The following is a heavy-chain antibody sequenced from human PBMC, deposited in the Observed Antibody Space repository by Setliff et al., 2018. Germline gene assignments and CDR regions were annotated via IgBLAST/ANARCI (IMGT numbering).Heavy chain of an antibody. CDR2: INTSGST. CDR1: GGSISSGSYY. V-gene: IGHV4-61*09. CDR3: ARDVGGEGYFDS. Sequence: SETLSLTCTVSGGSISSGSYYWSWIRQPAGKGLEWIGHINTSGSTKYNPSLKSRVTMSVDTSKNQFSLKLSAVTAADTAVYYCARDVGGEGYFDSWGQGTLVTVSS. J-gene: IGHJ4*02. D-gene: IGHD3-10*01.